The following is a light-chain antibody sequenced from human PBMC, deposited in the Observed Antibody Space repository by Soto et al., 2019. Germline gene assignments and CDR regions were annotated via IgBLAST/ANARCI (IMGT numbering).Light chain of an antibody. CDR1: QRVSSSY. CDR3: QQYGSSRT. CDR2: GAS. Sequence: EIVLTQSPGTLSLSPGERATLSCRASQRVSSSYLAWYQQKPGQAPRLLIYGASSRATGIPDRFSGSGSGTYFTVTISRLEPEDFAVYYCQQYGSSRTFGQGTKVEIK. V-gene: IGKV3-20*01. J-gene: IGKJ1*01.